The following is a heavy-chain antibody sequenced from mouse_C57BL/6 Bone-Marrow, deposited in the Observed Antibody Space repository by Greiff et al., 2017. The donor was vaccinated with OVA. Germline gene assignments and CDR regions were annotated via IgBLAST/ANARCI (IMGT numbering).Heavy chain of an antibody. J-gene: IGHJ3*01. CDR1: GYTFTSYW. CDR2: IDPSDSYT. V-gene: IGHV1-69*01. CDR3: AIYSSAWFAY. Sequence: VQLQQPGAELVMPGASVKLSCKASGYTFTSYWMHWVKQRPGQGLEWIGEIDPSDSYTNYNQKFKGKATLTADKSSSTAYMELRSLTSEDSAVYFCAIYSSAWFAYWGQGTLVTVSA. D-gene: IGHD2-1*01.